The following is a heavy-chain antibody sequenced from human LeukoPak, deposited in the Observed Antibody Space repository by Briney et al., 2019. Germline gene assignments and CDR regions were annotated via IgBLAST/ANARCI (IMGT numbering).Heavy chain of an antibody. CDR2: IYSGGST. CDR3: AKRRGTYYDFWSGYGAFDI. J-gene: IGHJ3*02. D-gene: IGHD3-3*01. CDR1: GFTFSYYS. V-gene: IGHV3-66*02. Sequence: GGSLRLSCSASGFTFSYYSMSWVRQAPGKGLEWVSVIYSGGSTYYADSVKGRFTISRDNSKNTLYLQMNSLRAEDTAVYYCAKRRGTYYDFWSGYGAFDIWGQGTMVTVSS.